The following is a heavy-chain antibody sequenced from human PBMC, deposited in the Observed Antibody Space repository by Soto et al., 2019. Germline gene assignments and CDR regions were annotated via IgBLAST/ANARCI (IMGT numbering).Heavy chain of an antibody. Sequence: GGSLRLSCAASGFTFSDYYMSWIRQAPGKGLEWVSYISSSGSTIYYADSVKGRFTISRDNAKNSLYLQMNSLRAEDTAVYYCASALRPGPVNYWGQGTLVTVSS. CDR2: ISSSGSTI. J-gene: IGHJ4*02. CDR1: GFTFSDYY. D-gene: IGHD4-17*01. CDR3: ASALRPGPVNY. V-gene: IGHV3-11*01.